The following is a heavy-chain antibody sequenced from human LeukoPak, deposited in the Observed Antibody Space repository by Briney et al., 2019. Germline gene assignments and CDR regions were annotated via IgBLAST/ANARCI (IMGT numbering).Heavy chain of an antibody. CDR2: MNPGSGNI. J-gene: IGHJ4*02. CDR1: GYTFTSYD. Sequence: GASVKVSCKASGYTFTSYDINWARQASGQGLEWVGYMNPGSGNIVLAQNFQGRVTMTTNNYINTAYMELSSLRFEDTAVYYCAREPRRFGDWGQGTLVTVSS. D-gene: IGHD3-10*01. CDR3: AREPRRFGD. V-gene: IGHV1-8*01.